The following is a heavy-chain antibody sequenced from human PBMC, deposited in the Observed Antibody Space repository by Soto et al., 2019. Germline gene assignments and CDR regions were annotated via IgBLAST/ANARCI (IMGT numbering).Heavy chain of an antibody. Sequence: ASVKVSCKASGYTFTAYYMHWVRQAPGQGLEWMGWINPNNGDTNYAQKFQGRVTMTRDTSISTAYMELRSLRSDDTAVYYCARDRFWNVLYYGMDAWGQGTTVTVSS. CDR1: GYTFTAYY. V-gene: IGHV1-2*02. CDR2: INPNNGDT. D-gene: IGHD1-1*01. CDR3: ARDRFWNVLYYGMDA. J-gene: IGHJ6*02.